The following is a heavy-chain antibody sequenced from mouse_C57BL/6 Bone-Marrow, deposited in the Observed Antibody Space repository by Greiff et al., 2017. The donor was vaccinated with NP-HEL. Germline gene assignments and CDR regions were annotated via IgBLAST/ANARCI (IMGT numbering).Heavy chain of an antibody. V-gene: IGHV1-55*01. CDR3: ARTYDGYYEGWFAY. D-gene: IGHD2-3*01. CDR1: GYTFTSYW. CDR2: IYPGSGST. J-gene: IGHJ3*01. Sequence: VQLQQPGAELVKPGASVKMSCKASGYTFTSYWITWVQQRPGQGLEWIGDIYPGSGSTNYNEKFKGKATLTADKSSSTAYMELRSLTSEDSAVYFCARTYDGYYEGWFAYWGQGTLVTVSA.